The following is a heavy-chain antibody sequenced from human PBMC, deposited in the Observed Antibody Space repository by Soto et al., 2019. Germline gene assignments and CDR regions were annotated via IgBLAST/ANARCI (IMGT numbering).Heavy chain of an antibody. Sequence: TSETLSLTCTVSGGSISSYYWSWIRQPPGKGLEWIGYIYYSGSTNYNPSLKSRVTISVDTSKNQFSLKLSSVTAADTAVYYCARILVVPAAISDYYYYYYMDVWGKGTTVTVSS. J-gene: IGHJ6*03. V-gene: IGHV4-59*01. CDR1: GGSISSYY. CDR2: IYYSGST. CDR3: ARILVVPAAISDYYYYYYMDV. D-gene: IGHD2-2*01.